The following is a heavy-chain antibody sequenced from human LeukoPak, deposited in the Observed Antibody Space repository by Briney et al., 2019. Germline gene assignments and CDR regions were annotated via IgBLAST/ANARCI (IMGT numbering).Heavy chain of an antibody. CDR3: ARDNQYCGGDCYLGAFDI. Sequence: GSSVKVSCKASAGTFNSYTISWVRQAPGQGREWMGRIIPILGIANYAQKFQGRVTITADKSTSTAYMELSSLRSEDTAVYYCARDNQYCGGDCYLGAFDIWGQGTMVTVSS. J-gene: IGHJ3*02. D-gene: IGHD2-21*01. V-gene: IGHV1-69*04. CDR1: AGTFNSYT. CDR2: IIPILGIA.